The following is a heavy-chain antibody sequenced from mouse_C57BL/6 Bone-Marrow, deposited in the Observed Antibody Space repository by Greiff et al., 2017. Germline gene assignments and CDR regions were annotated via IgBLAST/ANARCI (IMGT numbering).Heavy chain of an antibody. D-gene: IGHD1-1*01. J-gene: IGHJ4*01. CDR1: GFSLTSYG. Sequence: QVQLQQSGPGLVQPSQTLSITCTVSGFSLTSYGVHWVRQSPGKGLEWLGVIWRGGSTDYTAAFMSRLSLTKDTSKSQVFCKMNSLQADDTAIYYCAKKGVITTVEYAMDDWGQGTSVTVSS. V-gene: IGHV2-5*01. CDR2: IWRGGST. CDR3: AKKGVITTVEYAMDD.